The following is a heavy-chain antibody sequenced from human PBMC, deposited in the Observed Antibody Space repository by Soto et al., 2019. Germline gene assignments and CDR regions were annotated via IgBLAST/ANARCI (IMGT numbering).Heavy chain of an antibody. CDR2: INPSGGST. CDR1: GYTFTSYY. Sequence: ASVKVSCKASGYTFTSYYMHWVRQAPGQGLEWMGIINPSGGSTSYAQKFQGRVTMTRDTSTSTVYMELSSLRSEDTAVYYCARDDAPYDFWRGHHHSLDYWGQGTLVTVS. CDR3: ARDDAPYDFWRGHHHSLDY. J-gene: IGHJ4*02. D-gene: IGHD3-3*01. V-gene: IGHV1-46*01.